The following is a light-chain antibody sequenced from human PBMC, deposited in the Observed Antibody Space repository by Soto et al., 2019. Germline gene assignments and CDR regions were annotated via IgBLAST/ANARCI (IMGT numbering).Light chain of an antibody. CDR1: TSNIGSNY. V-gene: IGLV1-47*01. Sequence: QSVLTQPPSASGTPGQRVTISCSGSTSNIGSNYVYWYQQLPGTAPKLLVYRDNRRPSGVPDRFSVSKSGTSASLAISGLRSEDEADYYCATWDDSLSGWVFGGGTKVTVL. CDR3: ATWDDSLSGWV. J-gene: IGLJ3*02. CDR2: RDN.